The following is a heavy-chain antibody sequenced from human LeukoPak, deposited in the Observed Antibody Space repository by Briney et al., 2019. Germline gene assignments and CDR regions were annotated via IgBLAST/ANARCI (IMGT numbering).Heavy chain of an antibody. V-gene: IGHV3-23*01. Sequence: GGSLRLSCAASGFTFSYYAMSWVRQAPGKGLEWVSAISGTGGSTYYADSVKGRFTISRGNSKNTLYLQMNSLRAEDTAVYYCAKDLRAFGVVSFEYWGQGTLDTVSS. CDR1: GFTFSYYA. J-gene: IGHJ4*02. D-gene: IGHD3-3*01. CDR3: AKDLRAFGVVSFEY. CDR2: ISGTGGST.